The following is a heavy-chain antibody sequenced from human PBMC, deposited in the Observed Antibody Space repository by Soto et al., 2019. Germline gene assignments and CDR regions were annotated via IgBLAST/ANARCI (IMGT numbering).Heavy chain of an antibody. D-gene: IGHD3-22*01. CDR2: ISYDGSNK. CDR3: ANLESYYYDSSGYYGIDY. Sequence: GGSLRLSCAASGFTFSSYAMSCVRQAPGKGLEWVAVISYDGSNKYYADSVKGRFTISRDNSKNTLYLQMNSLRAEDTAVYYCANLESYYYDSSGYYGIDYWGQGTLVTVSS. V-gene: IGHV3-30*18. J-gene: IGHJ4*02. CDR1: GFTFSSYA.